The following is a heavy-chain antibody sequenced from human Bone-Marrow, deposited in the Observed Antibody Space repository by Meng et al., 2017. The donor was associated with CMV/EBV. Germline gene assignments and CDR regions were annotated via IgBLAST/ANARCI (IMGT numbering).Heavy chain of an antibody. J-gene: IGHJ4*02. Sequence: GGSLRLSCAASGFTFSSYGMHWVRQAPGKGLEWVAVIWYDGSNKYYADSVKRRFTISRDKSKNTLYLQMNSLRAEDTAVYYCAKSAGRVVTPGPIWGQGTLVTVSS. CDR1: GFTFSSYG. CDR2: IWYDGSNK. CDR3: AKSAGRVVTPGPI. V-gene: IGHV3-33*03. D-gene: IGHD4-23*01.